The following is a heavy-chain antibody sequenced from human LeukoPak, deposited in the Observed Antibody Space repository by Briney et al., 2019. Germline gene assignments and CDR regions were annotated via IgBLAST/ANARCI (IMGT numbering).Heavy chain of an antibody. CDR3: AKGGSWYRPTFFDY. V-gene: IGHV3-23*01. CDR1: EFTFSSYA. D-gene: IGHD6-13*01. CDR2: ISGSGGNI. Sequence: GGSLRLSCAAAEFTFSSYAMTWVRQAPGKGLQWVSAISGSGGNIHYADSVKGLFTISRDNSKNTLYLQMNNLRVEDTAVYYCAKGGSWYRPTFFDYWGQGTLVTVSS. J-gene: IGHJ4*02.